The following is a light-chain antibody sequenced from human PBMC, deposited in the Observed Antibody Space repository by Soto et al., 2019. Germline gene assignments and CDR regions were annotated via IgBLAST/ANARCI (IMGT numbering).Light chain of an antibody. Sequence: QAVVTQEPSFSVSPGRTVTLTCGLSSGSVSTSYYPSWYQQTPGQAPRTLIYSTNTRSSGVPDRFSGSILGNKAALTITRAQADDEADYYCALYMGSGIWVFGGGTKLTVL. V-gene: IGLV8-61*01. CDR2: STN. CDR1: SGSVSTSYY. CDR3: ALYMGSGIWV. J-gene: IGLJ3*02.